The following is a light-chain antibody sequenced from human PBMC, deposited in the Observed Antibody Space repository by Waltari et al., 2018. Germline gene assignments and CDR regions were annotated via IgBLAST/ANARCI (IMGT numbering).Light chain of an antibody. CDR2: DAS. V-gene: IGKV3-15*01. Sequence: EAMMTQSPATLSVSPGDRATLSCRASQSVSNNVAWFQQKPGQAPSLLIYDASTRATVVPARFSGSGSGTEFTLTISSLQTEDFAVYYCQQYNNWPLYTFGQGTKLEIK. J-gene: IGKJ2*01. CDR1: QSVSNN. CDR3: QQYNNWPLYT.